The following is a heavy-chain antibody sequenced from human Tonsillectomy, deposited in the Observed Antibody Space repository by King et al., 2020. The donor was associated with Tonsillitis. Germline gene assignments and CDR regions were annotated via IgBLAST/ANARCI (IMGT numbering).Heavy chain of an antibody. J-gene: IGHJ3*02. CDR3: ARAFIRVGSGTRPGSGSYYNEGSSAFDI. Sequence: HVQLVESGGGVVQPGRSLRLSCAASGFTFSSYGMHWVRQAPGKGLEWVAVIWYDGSNKYYADSVKGRFTISRDNSKNTLYLQMNSLRAEDTAVYYCARAFIRVGSGTRPGSGSYYNEGSSAFDIWGQETMVTVSS. CDR2: IWYDGSNK. CDR1: GFTFSSYG. V-gene: IGHV3-33*01. D-gene: IGHD3-10*01.